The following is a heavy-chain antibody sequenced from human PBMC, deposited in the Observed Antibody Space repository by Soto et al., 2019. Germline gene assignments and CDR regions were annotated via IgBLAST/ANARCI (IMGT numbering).Heavy chain of an antibody. Sequence: EASVKVSCKASGGTFSSYAISWVRQAPGQGLEWMGGIIPIFGTANYAQKFQGRVTITADESTSTAYMELSSLRSEDTAVYYCARYCSSTSCYTSYYGMDVWGQGTTVTVSS. CDR2: IIPIFGTA. V-gene: IGHV1-69*13. J-gene: IGHJ6*02. CDR1: GGTFSSYA. CDR3: ARYCSSTSCYTSYYGMDV. D-gene: IGHD2-2*02.